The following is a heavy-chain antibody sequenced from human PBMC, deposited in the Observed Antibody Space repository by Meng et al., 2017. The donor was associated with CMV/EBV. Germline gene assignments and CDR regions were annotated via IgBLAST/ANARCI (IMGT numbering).Heavy chain of an antibody. Sequence: QLHLQQWGAGLLKPSDTLSLPCAVYGGSFSGYYWSWIRQPPGKGLEWIGEINHSGSTNYNPSLKSRVTISVGTSKNQFSLKLSSVTAADTAVYYCARGGIAAAGPFDYWGQGTLVTVSS. V-gene: IGHV4-34*01. CDR2: INHSGST. CDR1: GGSFSGYY. CDR3: ARGGIAAAGPFDY. D-gene: IGHD6-13*01. J-gene: IGHJ4*02.